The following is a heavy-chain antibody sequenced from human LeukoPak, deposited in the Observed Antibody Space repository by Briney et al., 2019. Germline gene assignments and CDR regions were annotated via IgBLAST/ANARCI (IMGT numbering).Heavy chain of an antibody. V-gene: IGHV4-59*01. CDR3: ARWGGGSLRAYDV. J-gene: IGHJ3*01. CDR1: AVSITSYY. CDR2: VHFSGRS. D-gene: IGHD2-15*01. Sequence: LENPSPTCTVSAVSITSYYWEWIRQPPGKGAEGIGYVHFSGRSLYNPSLKSRVTLSTDTSKNQITLKLNFVTAADTAVYYCARWGGGSLRAYDVWGQGTMATVSS.